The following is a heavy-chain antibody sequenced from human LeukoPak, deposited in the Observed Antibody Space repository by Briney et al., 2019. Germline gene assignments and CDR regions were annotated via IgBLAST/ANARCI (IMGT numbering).Heavy chain of an antibody. CDR1: GGSISSGGYY. J-gene: IGHJ3*02. CDR3: ARRNILTEGEAFDI. CDR2: IYNSRST. Sequence: PSQTLSLTCTVSGGSISSGGYYWTWIRQPPGKGPEWIGYIYNSRSTNYNPSLKSRVTISVDTPKNQFSLKLNSVTAADTAVYYCARRNILTEGEAFDIWGQGTMVTVSS. V-gene: IGHV4-61*09. D-gene: IGHD3-9*01.